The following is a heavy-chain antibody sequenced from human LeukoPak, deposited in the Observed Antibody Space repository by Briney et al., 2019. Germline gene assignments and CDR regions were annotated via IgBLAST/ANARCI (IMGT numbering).Heavy chain of an antibody. CDR1: GGSFSGYY. Sequence: SETLSLTCAVYGGSFSGYYWSWIRQPPGKGLEWIGEINHSGSTNYNPSLKSRVTISVDTSKNQFSLKLSSVTAADTAVYYCARSFFRAVAEYYFDYWGQGTLVTVSS. D-gene: IGHD6-19*01. J-gene: IGHJ4*02. V-gene: IGHV4-34*01. CDR2: INHSGST. CDR3: ARSFFRAVAEYYFDY.